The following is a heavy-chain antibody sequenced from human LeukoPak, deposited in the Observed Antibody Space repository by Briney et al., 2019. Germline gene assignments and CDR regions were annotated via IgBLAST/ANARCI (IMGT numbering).Heavy chain of an antibody. Sequence: ASVTVSCKASGYTFTNYDLHWVRQASGQGLEWMAWVNPNSGKIVYGEKFQGRVTVTWDTSISAAYLALDRLSSEDTAVYYCARGFYESSGRFDPWGQGTLVTVSS. V-gene: IGHV1-8*01. CDR3: ARGFYESSGRFDP. D-gene: IGHD3-22*01. CDR2: VNPNSGKI. CDR1: GYTFTNYD. J-gene: IGHJ5*02.